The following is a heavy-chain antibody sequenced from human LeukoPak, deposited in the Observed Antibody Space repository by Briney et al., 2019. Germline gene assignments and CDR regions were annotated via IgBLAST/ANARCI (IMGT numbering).Heavy chain of an antibody. Sequence: PGGSLRLSCAASGITFSSYAMNWVRQAPGQGLEWMGWINTNTGNPTYAQGFTGRFVFSLDTSVSTAYLQISSLKAEDTAVYYCARGIEELWTVFDYWGQGTLVTVSS. CDR1: GITFSSYA. CDR2: INTNTGNP. J-gene: IGHJ4*02. CDR3: ARGIEELWTVFDY. V-gene: IGHV7-4-1*02. D-gene: IGHD3-10*01.